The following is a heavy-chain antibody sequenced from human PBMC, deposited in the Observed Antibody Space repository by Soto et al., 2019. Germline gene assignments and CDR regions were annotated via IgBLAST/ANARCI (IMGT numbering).Heavy chain of an antibody. CDR3: ARGPPINYYDGSGYYYFDY. Sequence: SETLSLPCAGDGRSFSDYYWTWIRQPKRKALEWIGEITHSGRTNYNPSLKSRVTMSVDTSRTQFSLKLSSVTAADTAVYYCARGPPINYYDGSGYYYFDYWGQGTLVTVSS. J-gene: IGHJ4*02. D-gene: IGHD3-22*01. CDR1: GRSFSDYY. CDR2: ITHSGRT. V-gene: IGHV4-34*01.